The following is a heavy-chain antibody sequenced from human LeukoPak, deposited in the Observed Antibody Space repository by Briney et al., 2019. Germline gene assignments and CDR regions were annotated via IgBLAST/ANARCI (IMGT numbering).Heavy chain of an antibody. CDR3: ARGESYSSSWYNWFDP. CDR2: INPNSGGT. CDR1: GYTFTGYY. V-gene: IGHV1-2*06. Sequence: SVKVSCKASGYTFTGYYMHWVRQAPGQGLEWMGRINPNSGGTNYAQKFQGRVTMTRDTSISTAYMELSRLRSDDTAVYYCARGESYSSSWYNWFDPWGQGTLVTVSS. D-gene: IGHD6-13*01. J-gene: IGHJ5*02.